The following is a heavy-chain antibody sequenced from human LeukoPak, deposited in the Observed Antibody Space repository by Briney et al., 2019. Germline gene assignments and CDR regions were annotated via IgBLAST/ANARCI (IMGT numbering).Heavy chain of an antibody. CDR3: ANSYDDAFDI. CDR1: GFTFSGFG. CDR2: IWYDGSNK. V-gene: IGHV3-33*06. D-gene: IGHD5-12*01. J-gene: IGHJ3*02. Sequence: GKSLRLSCAASGFTFSGFGMHWVRQAPGKGLEWVAVIWYDGSNKYYADSVKGRFTISRDNSKNTLYLQMNSLRAEDTAVYYCANSYDDAFDIWGQGTMVTVSS.